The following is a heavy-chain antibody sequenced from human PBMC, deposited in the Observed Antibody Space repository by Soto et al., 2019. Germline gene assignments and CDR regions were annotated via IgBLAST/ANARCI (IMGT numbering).Heavy chain of an antibody. CDR3: ARVGGNWNDDYFDY. CDR2: MNPNSGDT. J-gene: IGHJ4*02. D-gene: IGHD1-1*01. Sequence: QVQLVQSGAEVKKPGASVKVSCKASGYTFSDHDINWVRQATGQGPEWLGWMNPNSGDTGYAQNFQGRVTMTRDNSISTDYMELSSLRSEDTAVYYCARVGGNWNDDYFDYWGQGTLVTVSS. CDR1: GYTFSDHD. V-gene: IGHV1-8*01.